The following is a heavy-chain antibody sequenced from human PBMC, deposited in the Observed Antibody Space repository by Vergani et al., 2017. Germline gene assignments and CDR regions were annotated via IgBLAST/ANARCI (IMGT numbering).Heavy chain of an antibody. Sequence: QVQLQESGPGLVKPSETLSLTCTVSGGSVSSGSYYWSWIRQPPGKGLEWIGSIYHSGSTYYNPSLKSRVTISVDTSKNQFSLKLSSVTAADTAVYYCAREGHGGATPPTWGQGTLVTVSS. CDR3: AREGHGGATPPT. D-gene: IGHD1-26*01. J-gene: IGHJ4*02. CDR2: IYHSGST. CDR1: GGSVSSGSYY. V-gene: IGHV4-39*07.